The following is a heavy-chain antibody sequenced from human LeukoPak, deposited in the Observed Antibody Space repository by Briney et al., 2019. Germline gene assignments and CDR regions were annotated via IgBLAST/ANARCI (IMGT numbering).Heavy chain of an antibody. Sequence: GGSLRLSCAASGFTFSSYGMHWVRQAPGKGLEWVAVISYDGSNKYYANSVKGRFTISRDNSKNTLYLQMNSLRAEDTAVYYCAKVWGSGWSSSWLYYYYYGMDVWGQGTTVTVSS. J-gene: IGHJ6*02. CDR2: ISYDGSNK. D-gene: IGHD6-13*01. CDR3: AKVWGSGWSSSWLYYYYYGMDV. CDR1: GFTFSSYG. V-gene: IGHV3-30*18.